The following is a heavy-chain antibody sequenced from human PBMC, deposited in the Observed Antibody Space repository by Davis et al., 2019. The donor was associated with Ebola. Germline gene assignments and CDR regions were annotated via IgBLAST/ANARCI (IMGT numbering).Heavy chain of an antibody. CDR1: GYSFTSYG. CDR2: ISTYNGNT. Sequence: ASVKVSCKTYGYSFTSYGISWVRQAPGQGLEWMGWISTYNGNTNYAQSLQGRVAMTTDTSTTTAYMELRSLRSDDTAVYYCARDIFWSGPPHYWGQGTLVTVSS. CDR3: ARDIFWSGPPHY. V-gene: IGHV1-18*01. J-gene: IGHJ4*02. D-gene: IGHD3-3*01.